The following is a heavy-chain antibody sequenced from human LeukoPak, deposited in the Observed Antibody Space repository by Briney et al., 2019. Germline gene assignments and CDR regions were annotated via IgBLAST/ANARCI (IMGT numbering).Heavy chain of an antibody. CDR3: ARAPQGRGLWVGEFDWFDP. Sequence: ASVKVSCKASGYTFTSYGISWVRQAPGQGLEWMGWISAYNGNTNYAQKLQGRVTMTTDTSTSTAYMELRSLRSDETAVYYCARAPQGRGLWVGEFDWFDPWGQGTLVTVSS. V-gene: IGHV1-18*01. CDR2: ISAYNGNT. D-gene: IGHD3-10*01. CDR1: GYTFTSYG. J-gene: IGHJ5*02.